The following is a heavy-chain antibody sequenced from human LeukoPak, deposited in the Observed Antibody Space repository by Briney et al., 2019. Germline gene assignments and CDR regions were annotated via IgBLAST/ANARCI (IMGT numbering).Heavy chain of an antibody. D-gene: IGHD6-13*01. CDR3: AIYSSSWYAVFDP. J-gene: IGHJ5*02. CDR1: GGSISSYY. V-gene: IGHV4-59*01. CDR2: IYYSGST. Sequence: SETLSLTCTVSGGSISSYYWSWIRQPPGKGLEWIGYIYYSGSTNYNPSLKSRVTISVDTSKNQFSLMLSSVTAADTAVYYCAIYSSSWYAVFDPWGQGTLVTVSS.